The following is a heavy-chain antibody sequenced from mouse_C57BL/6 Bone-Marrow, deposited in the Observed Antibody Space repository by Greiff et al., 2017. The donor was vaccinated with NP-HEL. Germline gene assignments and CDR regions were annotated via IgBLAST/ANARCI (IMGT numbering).Heavy chain of an antibody. CDR1: GYTFTSYW. D-gene: IGHD1-1*01. Sequence: VQLQQSGAELVRPGTSVKLSCKASGYTFTSYWMHWVKQRPGQGLEWIGVIDPSDSYTNYNQKFKGTATLTVDTSSSTAYMQLSSLTSEDSAVYYCARGITTVVALDYWGQGTTLTVAS. V-gene: IGHV1-59*01. CDR3: ARGITTVVALDY. CDR2: IDPSDSYT. J-gene: IGHJ2*01.